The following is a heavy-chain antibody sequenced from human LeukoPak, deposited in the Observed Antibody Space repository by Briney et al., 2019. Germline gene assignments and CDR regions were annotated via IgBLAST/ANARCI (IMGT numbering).Heavy chain of an antibody. D-gene: IGHD3-9*01. CDR3: ARVRGETGYYNSLGNFDY. J-gene: IGHJ4*02. V-gene: IGHV4-30-2*01. CDR2: IYHSGST. CDR1: GGSISSGGYY. Sequence: PSETLSLTCTVSGGSISSGGYYWSWIRQPPGKGLEWIGYIYHSGSTYYNPSLKSRVTISVDTSKNQFSLKLSSVTAADTAVYYCARVRGETGYYNSLGNFDYWGQGTLVTVSS.